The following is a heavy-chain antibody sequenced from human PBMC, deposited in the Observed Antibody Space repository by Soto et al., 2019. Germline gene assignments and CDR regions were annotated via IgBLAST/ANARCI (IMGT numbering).Heavy chain of an antibody. J-gene: IGHJ6*02. CDR1: GGSISNYY. V-gene: IGHV4-59*01. CDR3: ARISAARNGMDV. CDR2: IYYSGST. D-gene: IGHD6-13*01. Sequence: NPSETLSLTCTVSGGSISNYYWSWIRRPPGKGLEWIGCIYYSGSTNYNPSLKSRVTISLDTSKNQFSLKLTSVTAADAAMYYCARISAARNGMDVWGQGTTVTVSS.